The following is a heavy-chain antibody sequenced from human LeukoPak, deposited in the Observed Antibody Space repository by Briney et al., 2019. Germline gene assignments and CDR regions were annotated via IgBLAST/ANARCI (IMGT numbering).Heavy chain of an antibody. D-gene: IGHD3-10*01. Sequence: ASVKVSCKASGYTFTSYYMHWVRQAPGQGPEWMGRINTSGGSTSNAQKFQGRVTMTRDTSTSTVYMELSSLTSEDTAVYYCAKPAQYGSGRGIDYWGQGTLVTVSS. CDR1: GYTFTSYY. CDR3: AKPAQYGSGRGIDY. J-gene: IGHJ4*02. V-gene: IGHV1-46*01. CDR2: INTSGGST.